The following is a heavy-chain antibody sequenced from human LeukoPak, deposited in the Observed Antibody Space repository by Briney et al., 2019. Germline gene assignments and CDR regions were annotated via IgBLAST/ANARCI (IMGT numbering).Heavy chain of an antibody. CDR3: ARSPDCGGGCYGFGPDAFDI. CDR1: GYSFTSYW. V-gene: IGHV5-51*01. CDR2: IYPGDSDT. Sequence: GASLKISCKGSGYSFTSYWIGWVRQLPGKGLEWMGIIYPGDSDTSYSPSFQGQVTISADKSISTAYLQWSSLKASDTAMYYCARSPDCGGGCYGFGPDAFDIWGQGTMVTVSS. J-gene: IGHJ3*02. D-gene: IGHD2-21*01.